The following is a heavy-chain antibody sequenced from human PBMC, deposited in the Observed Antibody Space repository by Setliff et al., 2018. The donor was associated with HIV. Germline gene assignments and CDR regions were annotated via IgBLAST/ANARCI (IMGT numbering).Heavy chain of an antibody. CDR2: ISHSGST. J-gene: IGHJ4*02. V-gene: IGHV4-34*01. CDR1: GGPLSNYY. CDR3: ARGFSGLIAARHYFDY. D-gene: IGHD3-22*01. Sequence: KPSETLSLTCVVYGGPLSNYYWSWIRQPPGKGLEWIAEISHSGSTTYNPSLESRVTVSVDTTKNQFSLRLSSVTAADTAVYYRARGFSGLIAARHYFDYWGQGTLVTVSS.